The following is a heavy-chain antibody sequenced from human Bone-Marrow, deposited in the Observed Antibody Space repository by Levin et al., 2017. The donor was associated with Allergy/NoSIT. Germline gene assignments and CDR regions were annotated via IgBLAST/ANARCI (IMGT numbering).Heavy chain of an antibody. D-gene: IGHD6-13*01. CDR2: INEDGSEE. Sequence: GGSLRLSCAASGFSFSSYWMSWVRQAPGKGPEWVANINEDGSEEKYLDSVKGRFTISRDNAKNSVYLQMNSLRVEDTAVYYCAMRGCSRCHGDVFDFWGLGTLVTVSS. J-gene: IGHJ4*02. CDR3: AMRGCSRCHGDVFDF. CDR1: GFSFSSYW. V-gene: IGHV3-7*01.